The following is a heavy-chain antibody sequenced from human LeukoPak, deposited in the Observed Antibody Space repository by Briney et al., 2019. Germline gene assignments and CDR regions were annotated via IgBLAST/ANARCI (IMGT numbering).Heavy chain of an antibody. V-gene: IGHV3-23*01. CDR1: GFTFSSYA. CDR3: AKEDGDYGIYYYYGMDV. J-gene: IGHJ6*02. Sequence: GRSLRLSCAASGFTFSSYAMSWVRQAPGKVLEWVSAISGSGGSTYYADSVKGRFTISRDNSKNPLYLQMNSLRAEDTAVYYCAKEDGDYGIYYYYGMDVWGQGTTVTVSS. CDR2: ISGSGGST. D-gene: IGHD4-17*01.